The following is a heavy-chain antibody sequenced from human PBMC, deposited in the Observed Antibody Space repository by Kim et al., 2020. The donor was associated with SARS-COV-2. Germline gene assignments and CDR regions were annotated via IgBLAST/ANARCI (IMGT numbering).Heavy chain of an antibody. CDR3: AKVRYDSSFADY. Sequence: YYADSLKGRFTISRDNSKNTLYLQMNSLRAEDTTVYYCAKVRYDSSFADYWGQGTLVTVSS. V-gene: IGHV3-30*02. D-gene: IGHD3-22*01. J-gene: IGHJ4*02.